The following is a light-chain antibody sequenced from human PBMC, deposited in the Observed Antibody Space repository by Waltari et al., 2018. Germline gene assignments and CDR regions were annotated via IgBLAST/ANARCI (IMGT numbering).Light chain of an antibody. Sequence: QVVLTQPPSVSASLGASVKLTCTLASGHNTYAIAWHQQQAEKGPQFLMKVKSDGSHTRGEGIPDLFSGSSSGAELYLTISNLQPEDEADYYCQTWATGIFWLFGGGTKLTVL. CDR3: QTWATGIFWL. CDR1: SGHNTYA. V-gene: IGLV4-69*01. J-gene: IGLJ3*02. CDR2: VKSDGSH.